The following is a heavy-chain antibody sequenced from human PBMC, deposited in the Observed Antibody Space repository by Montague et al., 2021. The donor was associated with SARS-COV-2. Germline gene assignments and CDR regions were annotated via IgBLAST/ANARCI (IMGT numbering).Heavy chain of an antibody. Sequence: SETLSLTCAVHGGSFSGYYWNWIRRRPGKGLEWIGEINHGGSTNYNPSLKNRLTIPADTSKNQFSLKLTSVAATDTAVYYCARLRDGVVPSPILGIGPYFTYYYMDVWGKGTTVTVS. J-gene: IGHJ6*03. D-gene: IGHD2-15*01. V-gene: IGHV4-34*01. CDR1: GGSFSGYY. CDR3: ARLRDGVVPSPILGIGPYFTYYYMDV. CDR2: INHGGST.